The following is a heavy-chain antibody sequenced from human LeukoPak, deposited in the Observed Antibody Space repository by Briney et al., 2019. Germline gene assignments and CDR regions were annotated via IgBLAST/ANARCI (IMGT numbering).Heavy chain of an antibody. V-gene: IGHV1-18*01. CDR1: GYTFTSYS. CDR3: ARDNSVGDNAWWFDP. Sequence: GASVKVSCKASGYTFTSYSLSWVRQAPGQGLEWMGWISTYSGNTHYAQKFQGRVTMTRDMSTSTDYMELSSLRSEDTAIYYCARDNSVGDNAWWFDPWGQGTLVTVSS. D-gene: IGHD1-26*01. CDR2: ISTYSGNT. J-gene: IGHJ5*02.